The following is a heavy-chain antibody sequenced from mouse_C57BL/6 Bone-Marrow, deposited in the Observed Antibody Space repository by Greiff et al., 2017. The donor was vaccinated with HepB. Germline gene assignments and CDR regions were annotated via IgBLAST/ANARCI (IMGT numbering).Heavy chain of an antibody. V-gene: IGHV1-50*01. CDR2: IDPSDIYT. Sequence: QVQLQQPGAELVKPGASVKLSCKASGYTFPSYWMQWVKQRPGQGLEWIGEIDPSDIYTNYNQKFKGKATLTVDTSSSTAYMQVSSLTSEESAVYYCARLGLLRFYLDYWGQGTTLTVSS. D-gene: IGHD1-1*01. CDR1: GYTFPSYW. J-gene: IGHJ2*01. CDR3: ARLGLLRFYLDY.